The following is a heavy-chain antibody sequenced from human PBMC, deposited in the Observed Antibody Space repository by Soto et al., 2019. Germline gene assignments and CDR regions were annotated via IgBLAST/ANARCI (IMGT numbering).Heavy chain of an antibody. Sequence: QAQLVQSGGEVKKPGASVKVSCRASGYTFTSYGYAWVRQAPGQGLEWMGWINAYNGETNYAQKFQDRVTLTTDTSTTTTHMVLMNLGSDDTSVYYCARSGAYCTSITCLFDSFWGLGTLVTVSS. CDR3: ARSGAYCTSITCLFDSF. CDR2: INAYNGET. CDR1: GYTFTSYG. V-gene: IGHV1-18*01. D-gene: IGHD2-8*01. J-gene: IGHJ4*02.